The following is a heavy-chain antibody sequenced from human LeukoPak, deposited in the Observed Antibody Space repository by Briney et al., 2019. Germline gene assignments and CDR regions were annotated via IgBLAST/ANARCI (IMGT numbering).Heavy chain of an antibody. CDR2: IRYDGSNK. J-gene: IGHJ3*02. V-gene: IGHV3-30*02. D-gene: IGHD3-22*01. Sequence: PGGSLRLSCAASGFTFSSYGMHWVRQAPGKGLEWVAFIRYDGSNKYYADSVKGRFTISRDNSKNTLYLQMNSLRAEDTAVYYCAKDSGGITMIVVVRGAFDIWGQGTMVTVSS. CDR3: AKDSGGITMIVVVRGAFDI. CDR1: GFTFSSYG.